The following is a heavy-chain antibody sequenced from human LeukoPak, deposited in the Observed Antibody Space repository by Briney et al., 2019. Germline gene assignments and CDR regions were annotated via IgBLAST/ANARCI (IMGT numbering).Heavy chain of an antibody. V-gene: IGHV3-21*01. CDR3: ARDFYCSSTSCYVY. CDR1: GFTFSSNS. Sequence: TGGSLRLSCAASGFTFSSNSMNWVRQVPGKGPEWVSSISSTSSNTYYADSVKGRFTISRDNAKNSLYLQMNSLRAEDTAVYYCARDFYCSSTSCYVYWGQGTLVTVSS. D-gene: IGHD2-2*01. J-gene: IGHJ4*02. CDR2: ISSTSSNT.